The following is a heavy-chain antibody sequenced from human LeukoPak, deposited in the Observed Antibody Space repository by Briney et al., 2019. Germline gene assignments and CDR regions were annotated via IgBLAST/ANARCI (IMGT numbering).Heavy chain of an antibody. V-gene: IGHV1-69*13. Sequence: ASVKVSCKASGGTFSSYAISWVRQAPGQGLEWMGGIIPIFGTANYAQKFQGRVTITADESTSTAYMELSSLRPEDTAVYYCARAHYGSGSYYYYYYGMDVWGKGTTVTVSS. D-gene: IGHD3-10*01. CDR3: ARAHYGSGSYYYYYYGMDV. CDR2: IIPIFGTA. J-gene: IGHJ6*04. CDR1: GGTFSSYA.